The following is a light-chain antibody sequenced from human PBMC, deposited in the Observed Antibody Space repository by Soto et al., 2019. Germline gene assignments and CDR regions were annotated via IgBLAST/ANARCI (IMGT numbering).Light chain of an antibody. J-gene: IGKJ1*01. Sequence: QNTCTLSASVGDGVTITCRASQSSRSYCNWYQQKPGKAPKLLIYVASALESGDPSRLTGSGSGTDFTLTIITLQPEQFATYDFHQRYRNSRTFGQGTKVDI. CDR2: VAS. CDR1: QSSRSY. V-gene: IGKV1-39*01. CDR3: HQRYRNSRT.